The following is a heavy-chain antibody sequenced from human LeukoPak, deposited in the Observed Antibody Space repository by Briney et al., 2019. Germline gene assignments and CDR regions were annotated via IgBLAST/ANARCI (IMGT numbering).Heavy chain of an antibody. CDR3: ARGPRITSHFDWLWVDY. J-gene: IGHJ4*02. CDR2: IYSGGST. V-gene: IGHV3-53*01. CDR1: GFTVSSNY. D-gene: IGHD3-9*01. Sequence: PGGSLRLSCAASGFTVSSNYISWVRQAPGKGLEWVSVIYSGGSTYYADSVKGRFTISRDNSKNTLYLQMNSLRAEDTAVYYCARGPRITSHFDWLWVDYWGQGTLVTVSS.